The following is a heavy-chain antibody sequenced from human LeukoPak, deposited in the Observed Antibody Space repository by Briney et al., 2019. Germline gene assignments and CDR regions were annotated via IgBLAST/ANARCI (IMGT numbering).Heavy chain of an antibody. V-gene: IGHV4-34*01. D-gene: IGHD3-10*01. Sequence: SETLSLTCAVYGGSFSGYYWSWIRQPPGKGLEWIGEINHSGSTNYNPSLKSRVTISVDTSKNQFSLKLSSVTAADTAVYYCAGRRITMVRGVESWGQGTLVTVSS. J-gene: IGHJ4*02. CDR1: GGSFSGYY. CDR2: INHSGST. CDR3: AGRRITMVRGVES.